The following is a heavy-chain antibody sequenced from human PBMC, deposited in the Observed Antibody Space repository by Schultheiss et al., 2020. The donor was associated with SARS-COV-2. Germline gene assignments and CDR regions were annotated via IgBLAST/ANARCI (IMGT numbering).Heavy chain of an antibody. J-gene: IGHJ6*02. V-gene: IGHV4-31*02. CDR2: VFYSGST. CDR1: GNS. Sequence: GNSWSWIRQLPGKGLEWIGYVFYSGSTYYKSSLKSRATISIDTSNNHFSLKLNSVTAADTAVYFCARSGYYHGLAMDVWGQGRTVTVSS. D-gene: IGHD3-22*01. CDR3: ARSGYYHGLAMDV.